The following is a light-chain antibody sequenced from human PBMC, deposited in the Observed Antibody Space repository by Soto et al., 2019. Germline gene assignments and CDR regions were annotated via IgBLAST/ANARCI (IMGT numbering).Light chain of an antibody. Sequence: QSVLTQPASVSGSPGQSITISCTGTSSDVSRYNYVSWFQQHPGKAPKLMIFEVSTRPSGVSNRFSGSKSGNTASLTISGLQIEDEADYYCCSYTSSTSAVFGGGTKVTVL. V-gene: IGLV2-14*01. CDR2: EVS. CDR3: CSYTSSTSAV. CDR1: SSDVSRYNY. J-gene: IGLJ2*01.